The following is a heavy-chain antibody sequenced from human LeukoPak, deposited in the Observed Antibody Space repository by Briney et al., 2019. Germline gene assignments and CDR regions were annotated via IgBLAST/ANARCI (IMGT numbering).Heavy chain of an antibody. CDR2: IIPIFGTA. J-gene: IGHJ5*02. V-gene: IGHV1-69*06. CDR1: GFTFSSYT. Sequence: GGSLRLSCVASGFTFSSYTISWVRQAPGQGLEWMGGIIPIFGTANYAQKFQGRVTITADKSTSTAYMELSSLRSEDTAVYYCAREGGADSSGYYYGWFDPWGQGTLVTVSS. CDR3: AREGGADSSGYYYGWFDP. D-gene: IGHD3-22*01.